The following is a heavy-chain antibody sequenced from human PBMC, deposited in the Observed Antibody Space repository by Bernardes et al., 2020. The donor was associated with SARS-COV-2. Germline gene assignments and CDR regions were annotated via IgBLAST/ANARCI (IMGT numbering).Heavy chain of an antibody. D-gene: IGHD2-2*01. CDR1: GGSFSGYY. J-gene: IGHJ3*02. CDR3: ARWGVVVPAAMRGDAFDI. Sequence: SETLSLTCAVYGGSFSGYYWSWIRQPPGKGLEWNGEINHSGSTNYNTSIKSRVTISVDTSKNQFSLKLSSVTAVDTAVYYCARWGVVVPAAMRGDAFDIWGQGTMVTVSS. CDR2: INHSGST. V-gene: IGHV4-34*01.